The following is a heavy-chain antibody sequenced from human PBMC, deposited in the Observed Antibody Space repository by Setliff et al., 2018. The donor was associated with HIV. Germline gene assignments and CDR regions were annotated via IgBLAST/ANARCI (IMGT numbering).Heavy chain of an antibody. D-gene: IGHD3-16*01. CDR3: ATAGGRSWFDP. Sequence: GASVKVSCKASGYTFNNFYLHWVRLAPGQGLEWMGMVNPNSGGTNYARKFQGRVTMTRDTSISTAYMELNSLRSDDTAVYYCATAGGRSWFDPWGPGTLVTVSS. V-gene: IGHV1-2*02. J-gene: IGHJ5*02. CDR1: GYTFNNFY. CDR2: VNPNSGGT.